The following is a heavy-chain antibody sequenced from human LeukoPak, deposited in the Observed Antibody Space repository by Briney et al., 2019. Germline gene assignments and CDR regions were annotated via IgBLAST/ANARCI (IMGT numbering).Heavy chain of an antibody. CDR1: GYSFATYW. D-gene: IGHD7-27*01. J-gene: IGHJ4*02. V-gene: IGHV5-51*01. CDR3: ARPNGGRLWAWYFDY. Sequence: GESLKISCKASGYSFATYWIGWVRQTPGKGLEWMGLIYPGDSDTRYSPSFQGQVTISADKSISSTSLQWRSLKASDTAMYYCARPNGGRLWAWYFDYWGQGTLVTVSS. CDR2: IYPGDSDT.